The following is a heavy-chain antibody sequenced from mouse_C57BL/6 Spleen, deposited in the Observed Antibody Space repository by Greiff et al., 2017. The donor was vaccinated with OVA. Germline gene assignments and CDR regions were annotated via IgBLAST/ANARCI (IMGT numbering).Heavy chain of an antibody. CDR3: ARGGNYFDY. J-gene: IGHJ2*01. D-gene: IGHD1-1*02. Sequence: VQLKESGPELVKPGDSVKISCKASGYSFTGYFMNWVMQSHGKSLEWIGRINPYNGDTFYNQKFKGKATLTVDKSSSTAHMELRSLTSEDSAVYYCARGGNYFDYWGQGTTLTVSS. V-gene: IGHV1-20*01. CDR1: GYSFTGYF. CDR2: INPYNGDT.